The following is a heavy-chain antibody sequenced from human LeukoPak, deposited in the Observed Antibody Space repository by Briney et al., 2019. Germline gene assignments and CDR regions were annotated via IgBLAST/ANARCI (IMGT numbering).Heavy chain of an antibody. J-gene: IGHJ4*02. CDR2: INPNSGGT. CDR1: GYTFTGYY. CDR3: ARGSNSGSYYGYYFDY. Sequence: ASVKVSCKASGYTFTGYYMHWVRQAPGQGLEWMGWINPNSGGTNYAQKFQGRVTMTRDTSISTAYMELSRLRSDDTAVYYCARGSNSGSYYGYYFDYWGQGTLVTVSS. D-gene: IGHD1-26*01. V-gene: IGHV1-2*02.